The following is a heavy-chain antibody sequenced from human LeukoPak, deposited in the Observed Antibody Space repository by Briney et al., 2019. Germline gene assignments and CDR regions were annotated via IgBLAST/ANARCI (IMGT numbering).Heavy chain of an antibody. CDR3: ARDWYDSSGFYFDY. V-gene: IGHV4-4*07. J-gene: IGHJ4*02. Sequence: SETLSLTCTVSGGSLSSYYWSWIRQPAGKGLEWIGRIYTSGSTNYNPSLKSRVTMSVDTSKNQFSLKLSSVTAADTAVYYCARDWYDSSGFYFDYWGQGTLVTVSS. CDR2: IYTSGST. D-gene: IGHD3-22*01. CDR1: GGSLSSYY.